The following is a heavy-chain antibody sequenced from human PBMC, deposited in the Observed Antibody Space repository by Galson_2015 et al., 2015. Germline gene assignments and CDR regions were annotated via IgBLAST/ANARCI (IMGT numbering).Heavy chain of an antibody. CDR1: GFTFASYA. CDR2: ISYDGNNK. J-gene: IGHJ5*02. Sequence: SLRLSCAGSGFTFASYAIHWVRQAPGKGLEWVAVISYDGNNKYYADSVKGRFTIARDNSKNTLYLQVHSLRPEDTAMYYCARGGVFGVANNWFDPWGQGTLVTVSS. D-gene: IGHD3-3*01. CDR3: ARGGVFGVANNWFDP. V-gene: IGHV3-30-3*01.